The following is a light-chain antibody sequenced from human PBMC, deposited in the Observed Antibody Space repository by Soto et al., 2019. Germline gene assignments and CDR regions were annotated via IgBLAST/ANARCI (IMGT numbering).Light chain of an antibody. CDR1: QSISGA. V-gene: IGKV3-11*01. J-gene: IGKJ4*01. CDR2: DAS. Sequence: VLTRSPATLSLSPGERATLSCRSSQSISGALAWYQQKPGQAPRLLIYDASNRATGIAARFSGSGSGTDFTLTISSLENEDSAVYYCQQRSTWPRTFGGGTKVDIK. CDR3: QQRSTWPRT.